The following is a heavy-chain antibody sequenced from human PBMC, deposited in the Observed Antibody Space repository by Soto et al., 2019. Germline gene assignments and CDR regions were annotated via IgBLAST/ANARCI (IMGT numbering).Heavy chain of an antibody. J-gene: IGHJ4*02. V-gene: IGHV3-15*01. Sequence: GGSLRLSCAASGFTFINAWMSWVRQAPGKGLEWVGRIKSKTDGGTTDYAAPVKGRFTISRDDSKNTLYLQMNSLKTEDTAVYYCTIVPQYSRPSGMMAYWAQGTLVPVSS. CDR2: IKSKTDGGTT. CDR3: TIVPQYSRPSGMMAY. D-gene: IGHD1-26*01. CDR1: GFTFINAW.